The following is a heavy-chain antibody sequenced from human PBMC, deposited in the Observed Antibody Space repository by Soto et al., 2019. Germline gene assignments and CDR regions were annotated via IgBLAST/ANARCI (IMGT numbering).Heavy chain of an antibody. J-gene: IGHJ6*02. CDR3: ARERTGTTSMDV. CDR1: GYTFTSYD. V-gene: IGHV1-8*01. D-gene: IGHD1-1*01. CDR2: MNPNSGYT. Sequence: QVQLVQSGAEVKKPGASVKVSCKASGYTFTSYDINWVRQATGQGLEWMGWMNPNSGYTAYAQKFQGRVTMTRNTSISTAYMELRSLRSEDTAVYYCARERTGTTSMDVWGHGTTVTVSS.